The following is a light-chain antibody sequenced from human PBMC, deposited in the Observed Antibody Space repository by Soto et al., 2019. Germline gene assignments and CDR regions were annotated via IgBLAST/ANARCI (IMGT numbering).Light chain of an antibody. J-gene: IGKJ5*01. CDR1: QSVRSN. CDR3: QQRSSWPPGLT. V-gene: IGKV3-15*01. Sequence: EVVMTQSPATLSVSPGERVTLSCRASQSVRSNLAWYQQQPGQSPRLLIYGASTRATGIPARFSGSGSGTEFTLTISSLQSEDFAVYYWQQRSSWPPGLTFGQGTRLGIK. CDR2: GAS.